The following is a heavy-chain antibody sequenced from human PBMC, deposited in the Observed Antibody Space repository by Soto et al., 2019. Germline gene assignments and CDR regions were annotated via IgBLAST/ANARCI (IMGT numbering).Heavy chain of an antibody. Sequence: EVQLLESGGDLVQPGGSLRLSCVGSGFTFRDHPMNWVRQAPGKGLAWVSAISEGGDRTYYADSVLGRLSISRDNSKNTLYLQMGSLRAEDPAMYYCATDRGGATTVMSIKWGQGTLVTVSS. CDR1: GFTFRDHP. V-gene: IGHV3-23*01. J-gene: IGHJ4*02. D-gene: IGHD4-4*01. CDR2: ISEGGDRT. CDR3: ATDRGGATTVMSIK.